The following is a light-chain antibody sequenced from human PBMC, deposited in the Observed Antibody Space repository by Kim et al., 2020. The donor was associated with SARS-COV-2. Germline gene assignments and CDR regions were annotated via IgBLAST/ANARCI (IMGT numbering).Light chain of an antibody. CDR1: SSNIGTNF. CDR3: GTWDSSLSGAV. CDR2: DNT. J-gene: IGLJ3*02. V-gene: IGLV1-51*01. Sequence: GQKVTISCSGTSSNIGTNFVSWYQQLPGAAPQLLIYDNTKRPSGIPDRFSGSKSGTSATLGITGLQTGDEADYYCGTWDSSLSGAVFGGGTQLTVL.